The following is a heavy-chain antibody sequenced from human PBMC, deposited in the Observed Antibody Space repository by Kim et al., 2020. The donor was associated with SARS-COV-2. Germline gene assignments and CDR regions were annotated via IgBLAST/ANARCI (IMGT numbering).Heavy chain of an antibody. D-gene: IGHD6-19*01. CDR3: ARLPVL. V-gene: IGHV4-61*07. J-gene: IGHJ4*02. CDR2: INYRGGT. Sequence: INYRGGTAYNPPLQSRVTISVDTSKNQFSLRLTSVTPADTAVYYCARLPVLWGQGALVTVSS.